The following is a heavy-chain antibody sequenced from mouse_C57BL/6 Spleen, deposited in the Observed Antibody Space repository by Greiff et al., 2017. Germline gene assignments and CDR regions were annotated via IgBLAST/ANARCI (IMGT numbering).Heavy chain of an antibody. Sequence: QVQLQQSGAELARPGASVKMSCKASGYTFTSYTMHWVKQRPGQGLEWIGYINPSSGYTKYNQKFKDKATLTADKSSSTAYMQLSSLTSEDSAVYYCARGLYYSNYLFAYWGQGTLVTVSA. J-gene: IGHJ3*01. D-gene: IGHD2-5*01. CDR3: ARGLYYSNYLFAY. CDR2: INPSSGYT. V-gene: IGHV1-4*01. CDR1: GYTFTSYT.